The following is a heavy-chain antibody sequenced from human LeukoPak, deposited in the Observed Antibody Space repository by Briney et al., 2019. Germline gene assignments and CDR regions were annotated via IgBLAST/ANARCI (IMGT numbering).Heavy chain of an antibody. V-gene: IGHV3-9*01. CDR2: INWNSGSI. CDR1: GFTFDDYG. Sequence: HTGGSLRLSCAASGFTFDDYGMHWVRQAPGKGLEWVSGINWNSGSIGYADSVEGRFTISRDNSKNTVYLQMSGLRAEDAAVYYCAKDLGTYDDDLTGYVHYYLYMDVWGKGTTVTISS. D-gene: IGHD3-9*01. J-gene: IGHJ6*03. CDR3: AKDLGTYDDDLTGYVHYYLYMDV.